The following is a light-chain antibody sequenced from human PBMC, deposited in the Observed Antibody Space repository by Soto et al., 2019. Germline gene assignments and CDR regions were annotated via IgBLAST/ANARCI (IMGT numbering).Light chain of an antibody. Sequence: QSALTQPASVSGSPGQSITISCTGTSSDVGGYNYVSWYQQHPGKAPKLMIYDVSTRPSGVSNRFSGSKSGNTASLTISGHQAEDEADYYCSSYTSSSPSFGGGTKLTVL. CDR1: SSDVGGYNY. CDR2: DVS. J-gene: IGLJ2*01. CDR3: SSYTSSSPS. V-gene: IGLV2-14*01.